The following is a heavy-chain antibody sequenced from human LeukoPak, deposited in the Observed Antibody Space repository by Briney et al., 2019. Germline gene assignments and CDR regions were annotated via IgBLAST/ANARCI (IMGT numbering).Heavy chain of an antibody. D-gene: IGHD6-19*01. CDR2: IYPGDSDT. J-gene: IGHJ4*02. Sequence: GESLEISCKASGYNFGSYWIGRVRQMPGKSLEWMGIIYPGDSDTRYSPSFQGQVTISADKSISTAYLQLSSLKASDTAIYYCAKHGKYSSGSHYFDYWGQGTLVTVSS. CDR1: GYNFGSYW. CDR3: AKHGKYSSGSHYFDY. V-gene: IGHV5-51*01.